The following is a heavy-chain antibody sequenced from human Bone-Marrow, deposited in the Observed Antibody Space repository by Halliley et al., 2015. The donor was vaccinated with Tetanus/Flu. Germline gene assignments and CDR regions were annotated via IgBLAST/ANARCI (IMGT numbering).Heavy chain of an antibody. D-gene: IGHD3-10*01. CDR2: IHHGGPF. J-gene: IGHJ4*02. V-gene: IGHV4-4*01. Sequence: TLSLTCTVSAGSITTSNWWSWVRQPPGKGLEWIGEIHHGGPFNYAPALESRAIISVDKSKNQFSLTLTSLTAADTAVYFCAGHLATRGTRGFDSWGQGVLVTVSS. CDR3: AGHLATRGTRGFDS. CDR1: AGSITTSNW.